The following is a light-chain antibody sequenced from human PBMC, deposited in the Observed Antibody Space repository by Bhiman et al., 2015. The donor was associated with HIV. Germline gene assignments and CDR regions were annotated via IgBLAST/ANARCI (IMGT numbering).Light chain of an antibody. V-gene: IGLV1-51*01. Sequence: QSVLTQPPSVSAAPGQKVTISCSGSSSNIGNNYVSWYQQLPGTAPKLLIYDNHKRPSGIPDRFSGSKSGTSATLGITGLQTGDGADYYCTSYTTTGFFVFGSATKVTVL. CDR1: SSNIGNNY. CDR2: DNH. CDR3: TSYTTTGFFV. J-gene: IGLJ1*01.